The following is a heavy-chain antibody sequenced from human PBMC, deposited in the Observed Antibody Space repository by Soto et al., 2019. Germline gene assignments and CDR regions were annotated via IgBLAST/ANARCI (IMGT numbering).Heavy chain of an antibody. CDR1: GGTFSTYA. V-gene: IGHV1-69*13. D-gene: IGHD2-2*01. J-gene: IGHJ3*02. Sequence: SVKVSCKASGGTFSTYAISWVRQAPGQGLEWMGGIIPIFGTANYAQKFQGRVTITADESTSTAYMERSSLRSEDTAVYYCAREDCSSTSCQGSGAFDIWGQGTTVTVSS. CDR3: AREDCSSTSCQGSGAFDI. CDR2: IIPIFGTA.